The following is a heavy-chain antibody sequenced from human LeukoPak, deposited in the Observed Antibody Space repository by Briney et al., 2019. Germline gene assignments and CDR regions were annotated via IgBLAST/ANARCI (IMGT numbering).Heavy chain of an antibody. CDR2: IIPIFGTA. J-gene: IGHJ4*02. CDR1: GGTFSSYA. CDR3: ARDRANYYDSSGPGYFDY. D-gene: IGHD3-22*01. Sequence: SVKVSCKASGGTFSSYAISRVRQAPGQGLEWMGGIIPIFGTANYAQKFQGRVTITTDESTSTAYMELSSLRSEDTAVYYCARDRANYYDSSGPGYFDYWGQGTLVTVSS. V-gene: IGHV1-69*05.